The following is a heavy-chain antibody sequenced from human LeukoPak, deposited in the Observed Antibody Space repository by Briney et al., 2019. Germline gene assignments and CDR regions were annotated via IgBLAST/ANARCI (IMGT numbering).Heavy chain of an antibody. CDR3: ARGGAVADRYWYFDL. V-gene: IGHV1-18*01. CDR1: GYTFTSYG. CDR2: ISAYNGNT. Sequence: GASVKVSCKASGYTFTSYGISWVRQAPGQGLEWMAWISAYNGNTNYAQKLQGRVTMTTDTSTSTAYMELRSLRSDDTAVYYCARGGAVADRYWYFDLWGRGTLVTVSS. J-gene: IGHJ2*01. D-gene: IGHD6-19*01.